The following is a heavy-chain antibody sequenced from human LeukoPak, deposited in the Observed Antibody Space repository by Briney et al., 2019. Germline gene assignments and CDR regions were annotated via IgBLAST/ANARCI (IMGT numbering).Heavy chain of an antibody. J-gene: IGHJ4*02. D-gene: IGHD5-24*01. V-gene: IGHV3-48*03. CDR3: ARDRWLQSQRYFDY. Sequence: AGGSLRLSCAASGFTFSSYEMNWVRQAPGKGLEWVSYISSSGSTIYYADSVKGRFTISRDNAKNSLYLQMDSLRAEDTAVYYCARDRWLQSQRYFDYWGQGILITVSS. CDR2: ISSSGSTI. CDR1: GFTFSSYE.